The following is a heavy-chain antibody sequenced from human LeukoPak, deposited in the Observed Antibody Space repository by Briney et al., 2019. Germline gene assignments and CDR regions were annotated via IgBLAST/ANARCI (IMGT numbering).Heavy chain of an antibody. D-gene: IGHD6-19*01. CDR3: ARFIAVAGTGFDY. Sequence: ASVKVSCKASGYTFTGYYMHWVRQAPGQGLEWMGWINPNSGGTNYAQKLQGRVTMTTDTSTSTAYMELRSLRSDDTAVYYCARFIAVAGTGFDYWGQGTLVTVSS. CDR2: INPNSGGT. J-gene: IGHJ4*02. CDR1: GYTFTGYY. V-gene: IGHV1-2*02.